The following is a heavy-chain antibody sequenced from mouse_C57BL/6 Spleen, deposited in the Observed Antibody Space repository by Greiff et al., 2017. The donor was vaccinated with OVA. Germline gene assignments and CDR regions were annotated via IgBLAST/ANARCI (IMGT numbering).Heavy chain of an antibody. Sequence: VQLQQPGAELVMPGASVKLSCKASGYTFTSYWMHWVKQRPGQGLEWIGEIDPSDSYTNSNHKFKGKSTLPVDKSSSTAYMQLSSLTSEDSAVYYCARGEFITTVVAPAGWGQGTLVTVSA. V-gene: IGHV1-69*01. J-gene: IGHJ3*01. CDR2: IDPSDSYT. D-gene: IGHD1-1*01. CDR3: ARGEFITTVVAPAG. CDR1: GYTFTSYW.